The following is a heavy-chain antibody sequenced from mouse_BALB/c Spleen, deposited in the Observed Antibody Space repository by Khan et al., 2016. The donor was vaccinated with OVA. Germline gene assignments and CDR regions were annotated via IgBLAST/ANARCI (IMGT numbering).Heavy chain of an antibody. J-gene: IGHJ3*01. CDR3: TRELRLGGFAY. Sequence: QVQLKQSGPGLVAPSQSLSITCTVSGFSLTGYGVNWVRQPPGKGLEWLGMIWGDGSTDYNSALKSRLSISKDNPKSTVFLKMNSLQTDDTARYFCTRELRLGGFAYWGLGTLVTVSA. CDR1: GFSLTGYG. CDR2: IWGDGST. V-gene: IGHV2-6-7*01. D-gene: IGHD1-2*01.